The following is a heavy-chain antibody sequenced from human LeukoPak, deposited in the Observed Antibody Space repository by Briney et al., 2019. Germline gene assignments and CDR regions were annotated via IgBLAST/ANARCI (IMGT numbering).Heavy chain of an antibody. CDR2: ISGSGGRT. CDR3: AKGWFDP. Sequence: GGSLRLSCAASGFTFTSYAMSWVRQAPGKGLEWVSGISGSGGRTDYADSVKDRFTISRDNSKNTLYLQMNSLRAEDTAVYYCAKGWFDPWGQGTLVTVSS. V-gene: IGHV3-23*01. J-gene: IGHJ5*02. CDR1: GFTFTSYA.